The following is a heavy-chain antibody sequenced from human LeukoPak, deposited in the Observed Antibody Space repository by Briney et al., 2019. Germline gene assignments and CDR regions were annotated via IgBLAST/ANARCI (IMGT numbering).Heavy chain of an antibody. J-gene: IGHJ5*02. CDR3: ARALGGYSKAYNWFDP. D-gene: IGHD4-11*01. CDR1: GFTFSNHW. V-gene: IGHV3-74*01. Sequence: PGGSLRLSCAASGFTFSNHWMHWVRQAPGKGLMWVSRINRGGSRTDYADSVKGRFTISRDDAKNTLYLQLNSLRAEDTAVYYCARALGGYSKAYNWFDPWGQGTLVTVSS. CDR2: INRGGSRT.